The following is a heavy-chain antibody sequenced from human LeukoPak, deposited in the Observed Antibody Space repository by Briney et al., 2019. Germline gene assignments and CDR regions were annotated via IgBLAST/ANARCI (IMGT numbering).Heavy chain of an antibody. V-gene: IGHV3-30*03. D-gene: IGHD4-17*01. CDR2: ISYDGSNK. CDR1: GFSFSTYS. Sequence: GGSLRLSCAASGFSFSTYSMIWVRQAPGKGLEWVAVISYDGSNKYYADSVKGRFTISRDNSKNTLYLQMNSLRAEDTAVYYCARARNNDYGDYSTFDYWGQGTLVTVSS. CDR3: ARARNNDYGDYSTFDY. J-gene: IGHJ4*02.